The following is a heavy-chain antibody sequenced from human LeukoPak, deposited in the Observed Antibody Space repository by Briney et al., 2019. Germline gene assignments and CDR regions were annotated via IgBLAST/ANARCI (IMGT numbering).Heavy chain of an antibody. D-gene: IGHD3-3*01. CDR1: GYTLTELS. J-gene: IGHJ3*02. CDR2: FDPEDGET. CDR3: ATGARVSPVDAFDI. V-gene: IGHV1-24*01. Sequence: ASVKVSCKVSGYTLTELSMHWVRQAPGKGLEWMGGFDPEDGETIYAQKFQGRVTMTEDTSTDTAYMELSSLRSEDTAVYYCATGARVSPVDAFDIWGQGTMVTVSS.